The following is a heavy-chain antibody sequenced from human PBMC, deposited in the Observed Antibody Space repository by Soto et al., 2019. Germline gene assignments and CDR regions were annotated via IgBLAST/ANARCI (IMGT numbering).Heavy chain of an antibody. CDR2: INPNSGGT. V-gene: IGHV1-2*04. J-gene: IGHJ4*02. CDR3: AKGYYILTGLYRFDY. D-gene: IGHD3-9*01. Sequence: GASVKVSCKASGYTFTGYYMHWVRQAPGQGLEWMGWINPNSGGTNYAQKFQGWVTMTRDTSISTAYMELSRLRSDDTAVYYCAKGYYILTGLYRFDYWGQGTLVTVSS. CDR1: GYTFTGYY.